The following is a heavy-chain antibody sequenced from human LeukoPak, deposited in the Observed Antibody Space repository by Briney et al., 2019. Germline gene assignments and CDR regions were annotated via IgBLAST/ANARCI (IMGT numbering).Heavy chain of an antibody. CDR3: AKGGRGSYRFDYFDF. V-gene: IGHV3-23*01. Sequence: LPGGSLRLSCAASGFTFSIYAMTWVRQAPGKGLEWVSVISGGGGSTYYGDSVKGRFTISRDNSKNTLFLQMNSLRAEDTALYYCAKGGRGSYRFDYFDFWGQGTLVTVSS. J-gene: IGHJ4*02. CDR2: ISGGGGST. D-gene: IGHD1-26*01. CDR1: GFTFSIYA.